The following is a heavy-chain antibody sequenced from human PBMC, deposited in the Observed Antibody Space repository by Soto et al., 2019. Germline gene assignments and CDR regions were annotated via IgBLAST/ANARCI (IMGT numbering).Heavy chain of an antibody. D-gene: IGHD3-9*01. J-gene: IGHJ4*02. V-gene: IGHV1-69*13. CDR2: IIPIFGTA. Sequence: SVKVSCKASGGTFSSYAISWVRQAPGQGLEWMGGIIPIFGTANYAQKFQGRVTITADESTSTAYMELSSLRSEDTAVYYCARVYHILTGYRYYFDYWGQGTLVTVSS. CDR1: GGTFSSYA. CDR3: ARVYHILTGYRYYFDY.